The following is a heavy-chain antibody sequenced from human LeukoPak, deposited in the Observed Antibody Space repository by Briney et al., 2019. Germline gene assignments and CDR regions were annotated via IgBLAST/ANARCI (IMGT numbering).Heavy chain of an antibody. D-gene: IGHD7-27*01. V-gene: IGHV3-23*01. Sequence: GGSLRLSCAASGFTFSSSAMSWVRQVPGKGLEWVSGISASGGSTSYADSVRGRFTVSRDNSKNTLFLQMNSLRAEDTAVYYCAKDGGLWVSAHWGDSWGRGTLVTVSS. J-gene: IGHJ4*02. CDR3: AKDGGLWVSAHWGDS. CDR1: GFTFSSSA. CDR2: ISASGGST.